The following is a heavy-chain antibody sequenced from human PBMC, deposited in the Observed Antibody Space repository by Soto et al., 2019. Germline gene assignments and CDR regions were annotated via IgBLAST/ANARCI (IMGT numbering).Heavy chain of an antibody. V-gene: IGHV3-23*01. Sequence: EVQLLESGGGLAQPGGSLRLSCEASGFTFSSYAMSWVRQAPGKGLEWVSGISGSGDSTHYAGSVKGRFTISRDNSKNTLYLQMSSLRVEDTAVYYCAKETAGKTWGQGTLVTVSS. J-gene: IGHJ4*02. CDR1: GFTFSSYA. D-gene: IGHD1-1*01. CDR3: AKETAGKT. CDR2: ISGSGDST.